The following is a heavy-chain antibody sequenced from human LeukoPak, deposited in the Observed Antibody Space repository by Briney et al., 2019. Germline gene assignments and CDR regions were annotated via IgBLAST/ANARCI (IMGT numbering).Heavy chain of an antibody. Sequence: PSETLSLTCTVSGGSISSYYWSWIRQPPGKGLEWIGYIYYSGSTNYNPSLKSRVTISVDTSKNQFSLKLSSVTAADTAVYYCARRGYDVGRGNYWFDPWGQGTLVTVSS. J-gene: IGHJ5*02. CDR3: ARRGYDVGRGNYWFDP. V-gene: IGHV4-59*01. CDR2: IYYSGST. D-gene: IGHD5-12*01. CDR1: GGSISSYY.